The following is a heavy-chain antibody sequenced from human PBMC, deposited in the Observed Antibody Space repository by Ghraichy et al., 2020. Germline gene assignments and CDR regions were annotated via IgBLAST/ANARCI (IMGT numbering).Heavy chain of an antibody. CDR1: GFTFSSYG. D-gene: IGHD3-22*01. V-gene: IGHV3-48*03. CDR2: ISSSGNTI. J-gene: IGHJ4*02. CDR3: ARVSHHSSGYAHFDY. Sequence: GESLNISCAVSGFTFSSYGINWVRQAPGKGLEWVSYISSSGNTIYHADSVKGRFTISRDNAKNSLYLQMNSLRVEDTAVYYCARVSHHSSGYAHFDYWGQGALVTVSS.